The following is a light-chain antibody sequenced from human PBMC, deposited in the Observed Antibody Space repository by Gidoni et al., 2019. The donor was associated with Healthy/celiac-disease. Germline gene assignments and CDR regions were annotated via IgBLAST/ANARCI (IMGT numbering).Light chain of an antibody. V-gene: IGLV3-21*02. J-gene: IGLJ7*01. CDR2: DDS. Sequence: SYVLPQPPSVSVAPGQTARITCGGNNIGGKSVHWYKQKPGQAPVLVVYDDSDRPSGIPERFSGSNSGNTATLTISRVEAGDEADYYCQVWDSSSDHAVFGGGTQLTVL. CDR1: NIGGKS. CDR3: QVWDSSSDHAV.